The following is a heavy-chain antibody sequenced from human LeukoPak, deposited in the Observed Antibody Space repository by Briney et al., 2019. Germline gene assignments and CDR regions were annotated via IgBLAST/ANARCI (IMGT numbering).Heavy chain of an antibody. Sequence: PGGSLRLSCVASGFTFSRYWMSWVRQAPGKGLEWVANIKQDGSEKNYVDSVKGRFTISRDNAENSLYLQMNSLRAEDTAVYYCATSWYSEYWGQGTLVTVSS. V-gene: IGHV3-7*02. CDR2: IKQDGSEK. CDR1: GFTFSRYW. CDR3: ATSWYSEY. J-gene: IGHJ4*02. D-gene: IGHD6-13*01.